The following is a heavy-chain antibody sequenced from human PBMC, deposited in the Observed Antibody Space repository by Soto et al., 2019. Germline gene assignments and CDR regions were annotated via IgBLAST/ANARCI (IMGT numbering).Heavy chain of an antibody. Sequence: GGTLRLCCAASGFAFSSFAMHWVRQAPGKGLEWVAILSYDGRNKYYADSVKGRFTISRDNSKNTLYLQMNSLRAEDTAVYYCASQWAAAGTINYWGQGTLVTVSS. J-gene: IGHJ4*02. V-gene: IGHV3-30*04. CDR2: LSYDGRNK. D-gene: IGHD6-13*01. CDR3: ASQWAAAGTINY. CDR1: GFAFSSFA.